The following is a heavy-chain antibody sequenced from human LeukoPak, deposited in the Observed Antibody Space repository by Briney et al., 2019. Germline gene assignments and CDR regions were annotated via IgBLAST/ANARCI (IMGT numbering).Heavy chain of an antibody. CDR1: GGSFSGYY. CDR2: INHSGST. D-gene: IGHD3-16*02. CDR3: ARGRGDYIWGSYRYYVSYYFDY. J-gene: IGHJ4*02. Sequence: PSETLFLTCAVYGGSFSGYYWSWIRQPPGKGLEWIGEINHSGSTNYNPSLKSRVTISVDTSKNQFSLKLSSVTAADTAVYYCARGRGDYIWGSYRYYVSYYFDYWGQGTLVTVSS. V-gene: IGHV4-34*01.